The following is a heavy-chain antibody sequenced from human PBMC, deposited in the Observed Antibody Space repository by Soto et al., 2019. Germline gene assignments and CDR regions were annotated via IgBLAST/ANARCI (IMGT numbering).Heavy chain of an antibody. Sequence: PGGSLRLSCAASGCTFSSYSMNWVRQAPGKGLEWVSSISSSSSYIYYADSVKGRFTISRDNAKNSLYLQMNSLRAEDTAVYYCARGKLQYPAFDYWGQGTLVTVS. CDR2: ISSSSSYI. D-gene: IGHD4-4*01. CDR3: ARGKLQYPAFDY. CDR1: GCTFSSYS. J-gene: IGHJ4*02. V-gene: IGHV3-21*01.